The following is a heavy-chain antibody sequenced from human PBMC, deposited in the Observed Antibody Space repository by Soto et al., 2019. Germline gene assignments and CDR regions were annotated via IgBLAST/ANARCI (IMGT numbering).Heavy chain of an antibody. CDR3: ATGSGLTGYYRYYYGMDV. J-gene: IGHJ6*02. D-gene: IGHD3-9*01. CDR1: GGSVNSCRYY. Sequence: PSDTLSLTCTVSGGSVNSCRYYLRWIRQPPGKGLEWIGYIYYSGSTNYNPSLKSRVTISVDTSKNQFSLKLSSVTAADTAVYYCATGSGLTGYYRYYYGMDVWGQGTTVTVS. CDR2: IYYSGST. V-gene: IGHV4-61*01.